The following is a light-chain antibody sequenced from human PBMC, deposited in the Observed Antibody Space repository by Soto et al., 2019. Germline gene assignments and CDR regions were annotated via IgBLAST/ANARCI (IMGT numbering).Light chain of an antibody. V-gene: IGLV2-8*01. CDR2: EVR. CDR1: SSDVGGFNY. CDR3: SSYAGSNAVV. J-gene: IGLJ2*01. Sequence: QSVLTQPPSASGSPGQSVTISCTGTSSDVGGFNYVSWYQQHPGKAPKLIIFEVRQRPSGVPDRFSGSKSGNTASLTVSGRQAEDEADYFCSSYAGSNAVVFGGGTKLTVL.